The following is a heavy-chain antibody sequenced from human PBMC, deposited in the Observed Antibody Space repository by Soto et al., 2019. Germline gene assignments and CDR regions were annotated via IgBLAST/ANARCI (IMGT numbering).Heavy chain of an antibody. CDR3: ARDSYYYDSSGYYPVTQFDY. D-gene: IGHD3-22*01. CDR2: ISSSSSTI. CDR1: GFTFSSYS. Sequence: GGSLRLSCAASGFTFSSYSMNWVRQAPGKGLECVSYISSSSSTIYYADSVKGRFTISRDNAKNSLYLQMNSLRDEDTAVYYCARDSYYYDSSGYYPVTQFDYWGLGTLVTVSS. V-gene: IGHV3-48*02. J-gene: IGHJ4*02.